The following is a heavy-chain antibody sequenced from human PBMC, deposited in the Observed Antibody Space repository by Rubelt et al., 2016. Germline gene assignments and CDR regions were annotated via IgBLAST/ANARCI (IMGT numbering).Heavy chain of an antibody. V-gene: IGHV4-39*07. D-gene: IGHD1-26*01. Sequence: GSTYYNPSLKSRVTISVDTSKNQFSLKLSSVTAADTAVYYCARDLRGSYAFDYWGQGTLVTVSS. CDR2: GST. CDR3: ARDLRGSYAFDY. J-gene: IGHJ4*02.